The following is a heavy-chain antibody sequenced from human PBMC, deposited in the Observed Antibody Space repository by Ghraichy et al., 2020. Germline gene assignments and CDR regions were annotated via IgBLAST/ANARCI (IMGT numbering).Heavy chain of an antibody. CDR2: INHSGST. Sequence: SQTLSLTCAVYGGSFSGYYWNWIRQPQGKGLGWIGEINHSGSTNYNPSLKSRVTISVDTSKNQFSLKLSSVTAADTAVYYCARGFWFDPCGQETLVTVS. CDR3: ARGFWFDP. CDR1: GGSFSGYY. V-gene: IGHV4-34*01. J-gene: IGHJ5*02.